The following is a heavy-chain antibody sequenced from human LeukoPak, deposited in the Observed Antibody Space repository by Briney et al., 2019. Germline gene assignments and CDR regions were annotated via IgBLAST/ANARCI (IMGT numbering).Heavy chain of an antibody. D-gene: IGHD6-13*01. V-gene: IGHV4-59*11. CDR3: ARVKSRGSSWSYYFDY. CDR1: GGSISSHY. Sequence: SETLSLTCTVPGGSISSHYWSWIRQPPGKGLEWIGYIYYSGSTNYNPSLKSRVTISVDTSKNQFSLKLSSVTAADTAVYYCARVKSRGSSWSYYFDYWGQGTLVTVSS. CDR2: IYYSGST. J-gene: IGHJ4*02.